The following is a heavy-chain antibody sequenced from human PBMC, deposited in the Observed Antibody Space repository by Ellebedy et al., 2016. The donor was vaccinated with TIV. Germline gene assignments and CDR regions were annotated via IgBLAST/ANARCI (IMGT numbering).Heavy chain of an antibody. V-gene: IGHV3-23*01. J-gene: IGHJ4*02. CDR3: AKPFLMVYAPFDY. Sequence: PGGSLRLSCAASGFTFSSYGMSWVRQAPGKGLEWVSSITSSGGSTYYATSVKGRFTISRDNSKNTLYLQMNSLRAEDTAVFYCAKPFLMVYAPFDYWGQGILVTVSS. CDR2: ITSSGGST. D-gene: IGHD2-8*01. CDR1: GFTFSSYG.